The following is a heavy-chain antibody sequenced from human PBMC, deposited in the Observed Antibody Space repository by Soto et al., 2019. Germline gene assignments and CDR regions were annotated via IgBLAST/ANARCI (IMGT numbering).Heavy chain of an antibody. V-gene: IGHV3-23*01. CDR3: AKERGDGGFDY. CDR2: LSDSGTTT. CDR1: GFTFSSYA. D-gene: IGHD2-15*01. J-gene: IGHJ4*02. Sequence: GGSLRLSCAASGFTFSSYAMSWVRQAPVKGLEWPVKGLEWVSALSDSGTTTYYADSVKGRFTISRDNSKNTLYLQMNSLRAEDTAVYYCAKERGDGGFDYWGQGTLVTVSS.